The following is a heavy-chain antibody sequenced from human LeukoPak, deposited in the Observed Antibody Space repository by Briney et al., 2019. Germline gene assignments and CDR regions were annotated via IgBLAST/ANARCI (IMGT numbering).Heavy chain of an antibody. V-gene: IGHV3-7*01. CDR3: ARDPDEWELPHDY. Sequence: GGSLRLSCAASGFTFSNYSMRWVRQAPGKGLEWVANIKQDGSEKKYKDSVKGGFTISRDNAKNSVYLQMNSLRVEDTAVYSCARDPDEWELPHDYWGQGTLVTVSS. CDR2: IKQDGSEK. D-gene: IGHD1-26*01. CDR1: GFTFSNYS. J-gene: IGHJ4*02.